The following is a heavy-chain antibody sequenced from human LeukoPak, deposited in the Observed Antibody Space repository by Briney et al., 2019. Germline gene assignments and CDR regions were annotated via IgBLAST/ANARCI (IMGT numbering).Heavy chain of an antibody. V-gene: IGHV4-34*01. D-gene: IGHD2-8*01. J-gene: IGHJ4*02. CDR3: ARGHCTNGVCYTGPPDY. CDR2: INHSGST. Sequence: PSETLSLTCAVYGGSSSGYYWSWIRQPPGKGLEWIGEINHSGSTNYNPSLKSRVTISVDTSKNQFSLKLSSVTAADTAVYYCARGHCTNGVCYTGPPDYWGQGTLVTVSS. CDR1: GGSSSGYY.